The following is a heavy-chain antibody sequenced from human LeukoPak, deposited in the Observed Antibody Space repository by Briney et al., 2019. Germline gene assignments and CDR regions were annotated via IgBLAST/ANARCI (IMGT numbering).Heavy chain of an antibody. D-gene: IGHD5-24*01. CDR2: ISSNGGST. Sequence: GGSLRLSCAASGFTFSSYAMHWVRQAPGKGQEYVSAISSNGGSTYYANSVKGRFTISRDNSKNTLYLQMGSLRAEDMAVYYCARVEVYGDGYNIYYYGMDVWGQGTTVTVSS. J-gene: IGHJ6*02. CDR3: ARVEVYGDGYNIYYYGMDV. V-gene: IGHV3-64*01. CDR1: GFTFSSYA.